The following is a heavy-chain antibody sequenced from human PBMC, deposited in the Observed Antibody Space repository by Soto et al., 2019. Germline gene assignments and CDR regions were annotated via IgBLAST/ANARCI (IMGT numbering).Heavy chain of an antibody. V-gene: IGHV3-23*01. D-gene: IGHD1-26*01. CDR1: GFTFSSYA. CDR2: ISGSGGST. CDR3: ARRGSGSYYDY. Sequence: EVPLLESGGGLVQPGGSLRLSCAASGFTFSSYAMRRVRQAPVKGLEWVSAISGSGGSTYYADSVKGRFTISRDNSKNTLYLQMNSLRAEDTAVYYCARRGSGSYYDYWGQGTLVTVSS. J-gene: IGHJ4*02.